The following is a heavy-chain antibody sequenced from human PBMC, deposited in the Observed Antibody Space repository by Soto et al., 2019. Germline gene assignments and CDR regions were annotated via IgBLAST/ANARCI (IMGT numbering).Heavy chain of an antibody. J-gene: IGHJ5*01. D-gene: IGHD6-13*01. V-gene: IGHV3-15*07. CDR2: IASKTDGGRL. CDR3: ASSISTAGAFDS. CDR1: GFTFTHAW. Sequence: GGSLRLSCAVSGFTFTHAWMMWVRQAPGKGLEWVGRIASKTDGGRLEYAAPVKGRFTISGDDSTNTLYLQMNSLKTEDTAVYYCASSISTAGAFDSWGRGTLVTVSS.